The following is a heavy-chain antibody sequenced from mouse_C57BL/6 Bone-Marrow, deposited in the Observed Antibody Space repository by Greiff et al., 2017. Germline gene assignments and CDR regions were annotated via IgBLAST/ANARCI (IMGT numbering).Heavy chain of an antibody. D-gene: IGHD2-2*01. Sequence: VQLVESGAELVRPGTSVKMSCKASGYTFTNYWIGWAKQRPGHGLEWIGDIYPGGGYTNYNEKFKGKATLTADKSSSTAYMQFSSLTSEDSAIYYCARSGVTIDYWGQGTTLTVSS. CDR1: GYTFTNYW. J-gene: IGHJ2*01. CDR2: IYPGGGYT. CDR3: ARSGVTIDY. V-gene: IGHV1-63*01.